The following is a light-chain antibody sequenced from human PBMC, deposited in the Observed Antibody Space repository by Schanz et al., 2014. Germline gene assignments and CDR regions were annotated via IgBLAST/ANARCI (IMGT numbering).Light chain of an antibody. J-gene: IGKJ1*01. CDR1: QSISSY. V-gene: IGKV1-39*01. CDR3: HHYSMSPL. CDR2: AAS. Sequence: DIQLTQSPSSLSASVGDRVIITCRASQSISSYLNWYQQKPGKAPMLLIHAASTLQSGVPSRFSGGGSGTDFTLTISSLQSEDFAVYYCHHYSMSPLFGQGTKVEIK.